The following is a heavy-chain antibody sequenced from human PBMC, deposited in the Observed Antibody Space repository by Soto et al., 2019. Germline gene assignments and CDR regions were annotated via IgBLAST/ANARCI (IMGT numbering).Heavy chain of an antibody. CDR3: TTGGNL. J-gene: IGHJ6*04. CDR1: GFTISNAW. V-gene: IGHV3-15*01. Sequence: GGAQRLSCAAAGFTISNAWRSWARQAPGKGLDWVGRSKSKTDGGTTDYAAPVKGRFTISRYDSKNTLYLQMNSLKPEDTAVYYCTTGGNLWGKGTTVTVSS. CDR2: SKSKTDGGTT.